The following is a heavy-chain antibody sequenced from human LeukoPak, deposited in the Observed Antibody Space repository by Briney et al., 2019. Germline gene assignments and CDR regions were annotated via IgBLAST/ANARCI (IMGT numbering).Heavy chain of an antibody. D-gene: IGHD3-9*01. V-gene: IGHV4-39*07. CDR1: GGSITNNNFY. CDR3: VRDAHDYDTTGFYHFDY. J-gene: IGHJ4*02. CDR2: IYYTGFN. Sequence: SETLSLTCTVAGGSITNNNFYWGWIRQPPGKGLEWIGGIYYTGFNASYPSLKSRVIVSIDTSKNQFSLKLTSVTAADTTVYYCVRDAHDYDTTGFYHFDYWGQGALVTVSS.